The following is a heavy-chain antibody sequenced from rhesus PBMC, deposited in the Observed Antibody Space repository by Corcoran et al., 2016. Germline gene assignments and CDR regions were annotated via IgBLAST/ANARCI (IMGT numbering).Heavy chain of an antibody. J-gene: IGHJ4*01. Sequence: QVQLQESGPGLVKPSETLSLTCAVSGGSVSSSNWWSWIGQPPGKGLEWIGYICGSSGSTYYNPSLKSRVTISTDTSKHQFSLKLSSVTAADTAVYYCARTSSGGWSYDYWGQGVLVTVSS. CDR1: GGSVSSSNW. CDR2: ICGSSGST. CDR3: ARTSSGGWSYDY. D-gene: IGHD6-37*01. V-gene: IGHV4-65*01.